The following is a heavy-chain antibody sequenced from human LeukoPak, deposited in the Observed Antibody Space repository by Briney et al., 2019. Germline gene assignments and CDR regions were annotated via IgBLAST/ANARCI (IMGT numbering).Heavy chain of an antibody. CDR2: VYHTGST. Sequence: SETLSLTRSVSGGSINNYYWSWIRQAPGKRLEWIGSVYHTGSTDYNPSLRSPVTISVDTSKNHFSLKVTSVTAADTAIYYCTRDRLGGAVASWIPDYWGQGILVTVSS. CDR1: GGSINNYY. J-gene: IGHJ4*02. V-gene: IGHV4-59*01. D-gene: IGHD3-3*01. CDR3: TRDRLGGAVASWIPDY.